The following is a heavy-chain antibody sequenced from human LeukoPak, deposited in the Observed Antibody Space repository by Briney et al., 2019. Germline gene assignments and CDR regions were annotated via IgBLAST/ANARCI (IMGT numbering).Heavy chain of an antibody. CDR3: ARDGESIEAAAYNWFDP. CDR1: GFTFSDYY. D-gene: IGHD6-13*01. V-gene: IGHV3-11*01. J-gene: IGHJ5*02. Sequence: GGSLRLSCAASGFTFSDYYMSWTRQAPGKGLEWVSYISSSGSTIYYADSVKGRFTISRDNAKNSLYLQMNSLRAEDTAVYYCARDGESIEAAAYNWFDPWGQGTLVTVSS. CDR2: ISSSGSTI.